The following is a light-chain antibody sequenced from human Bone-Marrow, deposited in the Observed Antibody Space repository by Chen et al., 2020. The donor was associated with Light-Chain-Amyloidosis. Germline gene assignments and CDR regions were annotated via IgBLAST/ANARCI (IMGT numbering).Light chain of an antibody. CDR1: DLPTKY. CDR2: RDT. Sequence: SYELTQPPSVSVSTGQKARITCSGDDLPTKYSYWYQKKPGQAPVLVIHRDTERPSGISERFSGSSSGTTATLTISGVQAEDEADYHCQSADSSGTYEVIFGGGTKLTVL. CDR3: QSADSSGTYEVI. V-gene: IGLV3-25*03. J-gene: IGLJ2*01.